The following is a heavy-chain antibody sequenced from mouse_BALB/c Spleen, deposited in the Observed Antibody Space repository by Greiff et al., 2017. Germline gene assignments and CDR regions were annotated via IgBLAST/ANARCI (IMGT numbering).Heavy chain of an antibody. D-gene: IGHD1-1*01. J-gene: IGHJ1*01. CDR3: ARPIYYGSSYFDV. CDR2: IFPGRGST. CDR1: GYTFSSYW. Sequence: QVQLQQSGAELMKPGASVKISCKATGYTFSSYWIEWVKQRPGHGLEWIGEIFPGRGSTNYHEKFKGKATFTADTSSNTAYMLLSSRTSEESAVYYCARPIYYGSSYFDVGGAGTTVTVSS. V-gene: IGHV1-9*01.